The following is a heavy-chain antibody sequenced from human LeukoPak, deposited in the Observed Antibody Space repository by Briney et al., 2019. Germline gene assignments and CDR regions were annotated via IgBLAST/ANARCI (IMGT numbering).Heavy chain of an antibody. Sequence: GGSLRLSCAASGFTLSNSWMSWVRQAPGKGLEWVANIKQDGSEKYYVDSVKGRFTISRDNAKNSLYLQMSSLRAEDTAVYYCARGSLDFDYWGQGTLVTVSS. CDR1: GFTLSNSW. D-gene: IGHD3-10*01. V-gene: IGHV3-7*02. CDR3: ARGSLDFDY. CDR2: IKQDGSEK. J-gene: IGHJ4*02.